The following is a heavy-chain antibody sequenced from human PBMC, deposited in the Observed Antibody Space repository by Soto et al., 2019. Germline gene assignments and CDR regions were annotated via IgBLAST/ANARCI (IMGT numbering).Heavy chain of an antibody. D-gene: IGHD3-10*01. V-gene: IGHV4-34*01. CDR2: INHSGST. CDR3: ARVYYYGSGSYYRGAYYYYYMDV. J-gene: IGHJ6*03. CDR1: GGSFSGYY. Sequence: SETLSLTCAVYGGSFSGYYWSWIRQPPGKGLEWIGEINHSGSTNYNPSLKSRVTISVDTSKNQFSLKLSSVTAADTAVYYCARVYYYGSGSYYRGAYYYYYMDVWGKGTTVTVSS.